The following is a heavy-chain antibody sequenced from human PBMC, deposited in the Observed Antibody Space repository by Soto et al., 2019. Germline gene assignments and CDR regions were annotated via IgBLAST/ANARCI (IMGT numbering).Heavy chain of an antibody. CDR1: GGTFSSYA. V-gene: IGHV1-69*04. CDR2: IIPLLGMA. J-gene: IGHJ4*02. D-gene: IGHD1-26*01. CDR3: GRANSGSNQGFDY. Sequence: SVKVSCKASGGTFSSYAISWVRQAPGQGLEWMGRIIPLLGMADYAQKFQGRVTITADTSTRTAYMDLISLRSEDTAVYYCGRANSGSNQGFDYWGQGTLVTVSS.